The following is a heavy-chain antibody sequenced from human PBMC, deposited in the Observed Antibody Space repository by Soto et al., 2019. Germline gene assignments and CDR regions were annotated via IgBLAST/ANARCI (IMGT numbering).Heavy chain of an antibody. CDR2: ISGSGGST. J-gene: IGHJ4*02. D-gene: IGHD2-2*01. CDR3: AKVCVKYQLLPSYFDY. CDR1: GFTFSSYA. Sequence: GGSLRLSCAASGFTFSSYAMSWVRQAPGKGLEWVSAISGSGGSTYYADSVKVRFTISRDNSKNTLYLQMNSLRAEDTAVFYCAKVCVKYQLLPSYFDYWGQGTLVTVSS. V-gene: IGHV3-23*01.